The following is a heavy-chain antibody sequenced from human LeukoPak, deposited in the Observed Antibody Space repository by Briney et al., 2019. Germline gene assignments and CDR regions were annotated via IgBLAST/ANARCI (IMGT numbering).Heavy chain of an antibody. D-gene: IGHD5-24*01. Sequence: PGGSLRLSCAASGFTFSSYSMNWVRQAPGKGLEWVSSISSSSSYIYYADSVKGRFTISRDNAKNSLYLQMNSLRAEDTAVYYCARDGVRDGLYFDYWGQGTLVTVSS. CDR3: ARDGVRDGLYFDY. CDR2: ISSSSSYI. CDR1: GFTFSSYS. V-gene: IGHV3-21*01. J-gene: IGHJ4*02.